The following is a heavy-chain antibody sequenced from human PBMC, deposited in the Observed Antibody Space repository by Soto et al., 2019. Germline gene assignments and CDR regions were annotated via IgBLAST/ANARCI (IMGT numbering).Heavy chain of an antibody. CDR2: VRGDGFDP. CDR1: GFSFSNYI. D-gene: IGHD1-7*01. CDR3: ARSLGFAGTTQGYFDY. Sequence: PGGSLRLSCEASGFSFSNYIMHWVRQAPGKGLEYVSGVRGDGFDPYYVNSVKGRFTISRDNSKNTLYLQMGSLRAEDTAVYYCARSLGFAGTTQGYFDYWGQGTQVTV. V-gene: IGHV3-64*01. J-gene: IGHJ4*02.